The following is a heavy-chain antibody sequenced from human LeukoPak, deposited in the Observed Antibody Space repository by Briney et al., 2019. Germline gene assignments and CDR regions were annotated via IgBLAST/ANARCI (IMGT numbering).Heavy chain of an antibody. CDR1: GGSISSYY. CDR3: ARDPYGSGSPDY. CDR2: IYYSGST. Sequence: PSETLSLTCTVSGGSISSYYWSWIRQPPGKGLEWIGYIYYSGSTNYNPSLKSRVTISVDTSKNQFSLKLSSVTAADTAVYYCARDPYGSGSPDYWGQGTLVTVSS. V-gene: IGHV4-59*01. D-gene: IGHD3-10*01. J-gene: IGHJ4*02.